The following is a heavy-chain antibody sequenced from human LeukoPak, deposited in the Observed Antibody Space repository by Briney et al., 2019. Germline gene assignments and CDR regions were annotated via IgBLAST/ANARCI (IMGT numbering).Heavy chain of an antibody. CDR1: GGSISSYY. J-gene: IGHJ4*02. V-gene: IGHV4-59*01. Sequence: PSETLSLTCTVSGGSISSYYWSWIRQPPGKGLEWIGYIHYSGSTNYNPSLKSRVTMSVDTSKNQFSLKLTSVTAADTAVYYCARGGSSSWYRDWGQGTLVTVSS. CDR3: ARGGSSSWYRD. CDR2: IHYSGST. D-gene: IGHD6-13*01.